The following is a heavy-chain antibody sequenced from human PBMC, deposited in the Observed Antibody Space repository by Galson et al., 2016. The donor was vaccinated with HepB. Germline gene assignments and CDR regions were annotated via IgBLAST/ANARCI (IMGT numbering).Heavy chain of an antibody. CDR2: IWYDGSNK. CDR1: GFTFSSYG. J-gene: IGHJ4*02. V-gene: IGHV3-33*01. Sequence: SLRLSCAASGFTFSSYGMHWVRQAPGKGLEWVAVIWYDGSNKYYADSVKGRVTISRDNSKNTLYLQMNSLRAEETAVYYCASSYDISGYYRYWGQGTLVTVSS. CDR3: ASSYDISGYYRY. D-gene: IGHD3-22*01.